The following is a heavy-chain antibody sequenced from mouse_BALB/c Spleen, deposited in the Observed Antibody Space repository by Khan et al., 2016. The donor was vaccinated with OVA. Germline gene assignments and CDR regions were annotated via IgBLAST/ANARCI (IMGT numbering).Heavy chain of an antibody. CDR2: ISSGGDYT. D-gene: IGHD4-1*01. CDR1: GFTFSSYG. CDR3: ASHLTGSFAY. V-gene: IGHV5-6*01. J-gene: IGHJ3*01. Sequence: EVELVESGGDLVKPGGSLKLSCAASGFTFSSYGMSWVRQTPDKRLEWVATISSGGDYTYYPDSVKGRFTISRDNAKNTLYLQMSSLKSEDTAMYNYASHLTGSFAYWGQGTLVTVSA.